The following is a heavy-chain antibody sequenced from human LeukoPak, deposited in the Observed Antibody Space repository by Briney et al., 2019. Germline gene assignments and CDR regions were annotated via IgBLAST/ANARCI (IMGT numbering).Heavy chain of an antibody. CDR1: GYTFTSYY. V-gene: IGHV1-46*01. J-gene: IGHJ4*02. CDR2: INPSGGST. CDR3: ARGGLSGSGSIDY. Sequence: ASVKVSCKASGYTFTSYYMHWVRQAPGQGLEWMGIINPSGGSTSYAQKFQGRVTMSTDTSTSTVYMELRSLRSDDTALYYCARGGLSGSGSIDYWGQGTLVTVSS. D-gene: IGHD3-10*01.